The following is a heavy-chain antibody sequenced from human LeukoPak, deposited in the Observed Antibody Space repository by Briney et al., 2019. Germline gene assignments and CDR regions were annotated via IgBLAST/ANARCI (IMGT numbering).Heavy chain of an antibody. D-gene: IGHD5-18*01. V-gene: IGHV4-59*01. CDR2: IYYGGST. CDR1: GGSISNNY. J-gene: IGHJ4*02. Sequence: PSETLSLTCTVSGGSISNNYWSWIRQPPGKGLEWIGYIYYGGSTNYNPSLKSRVTISVDTSKNQFSLKLSSVTAADTAVYYCARAYSYGSYYFDYWGQGTLVTVPS. CDR3: ARAYSYGSYYFDY.